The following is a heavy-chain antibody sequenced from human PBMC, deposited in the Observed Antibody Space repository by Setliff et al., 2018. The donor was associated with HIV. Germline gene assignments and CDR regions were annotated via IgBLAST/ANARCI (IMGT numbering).Heavy chain of an antibody. J-gene: IGHJ3*02. V-gene: IGHV1-69*13. CDR2: IIPIFGTT. D-gene: IGHD1-26*01. CDR1: GDTFSTYT. Sequence: GASVKVSCKASGDTFSTYTISWVRQAPGQGLAWMGGIIPIFGTTNYAQNFQGRFTITADQSTSTAYMELSSLRSEDTAVYYCARERRSGSYGGRDALDIWGQGTMVTVSS. CDR3: ARERRSGSYGGRDALDI.